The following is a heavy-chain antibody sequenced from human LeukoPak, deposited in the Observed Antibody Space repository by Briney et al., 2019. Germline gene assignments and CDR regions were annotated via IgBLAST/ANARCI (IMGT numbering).Heavy chain of an antibody. Sequence: GGSLRLSCAASGFTFSSYAMHWVRQAPGEGLEWVAFISYDGSNKYYADSVEGRFTISRDNSRNTLYLQMNSLRADDTAVYYCARDPVSSGYYVIDYWGEGNLVTVSS. CDR3: ARDPVSSGYYVIDY. J-gene: IGHJ4*02. D-gene: IGHD3-22*01. CDR1: GFTFSSYA. CDR2: ISYDGSNK. V-gene: IGHV3-30*04.